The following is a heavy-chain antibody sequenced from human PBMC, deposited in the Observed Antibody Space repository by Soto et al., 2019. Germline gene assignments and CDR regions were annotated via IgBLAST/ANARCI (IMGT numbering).Heavy chain of an antibody. J-gene: IGHJ5*02. CDR2: ISSSRSYI. V-gene: IGHV3-21*01. D-gene: IGHD1-1*01. Sequence: GGSLRLSCAASGFTFSSYSMNWVRQAPGKGLEWVSSISSSRSYIHYADSVKGRFTISRDNAKISLYLQMNSLRADDTAVYYCASLLGTATTFLSWGQGTLVTVSS. CDR1: GFTFSSYS. CDR3: ASLLGTATTFLS.